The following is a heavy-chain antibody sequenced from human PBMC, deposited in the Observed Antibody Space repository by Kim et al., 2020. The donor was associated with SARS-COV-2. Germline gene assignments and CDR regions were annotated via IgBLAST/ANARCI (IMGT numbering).Heavy chain of an antibody. CDR2: SRNKAKSYTA. Sequence: GGSLRLSCAASGFTLNDHFMVWVRQAPGQGLERVGRSRNKAKSYTAEYAASVKGRFTILRDDSKNSLYLQMSSLKTEDTAVYYCARDRLHSSISDYSGMDVWGQGTTVTVSS. V-gene: IGHV3-72*01. J-gene: IGHJ6*02. CDR3: ARDRLHSSISDYSGMDV. D-gene: IGHD6-6*01. CDR1: GFTLNDHF.